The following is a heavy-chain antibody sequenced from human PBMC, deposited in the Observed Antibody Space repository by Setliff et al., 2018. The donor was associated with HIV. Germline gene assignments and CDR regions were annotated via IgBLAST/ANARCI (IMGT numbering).Heavy chain of an antibody. J-gene: IGHJ4*02. CDR3: VRGTLDF. CDR1: GFTFSNYG. V-gene: IGHV3-48*01. CDR2: ISSRGFPI. Sequence: GGSLRLSCEASGFTFSNYGMHWVRHAPGKGLEWVAQISSRGFPIYYADSVRGRFTASRANGKNSLFLQMNSLRAEDTAVYYCVRGTLDFWGQGNLVTVSS.